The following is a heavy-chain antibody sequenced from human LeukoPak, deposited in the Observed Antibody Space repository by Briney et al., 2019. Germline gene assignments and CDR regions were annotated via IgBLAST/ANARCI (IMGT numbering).Heavy chain of an antibody. CDR1: GGSISSSSYY. Sequence: SETLSLTCTVSGGSISSSSYYWGWIRQPPGKGLEWIGSIYYSGSTYYNPSLKSRVTISVDTSKNQFSLKLSSVTAADTAVYYCARQPMIVVDPTPRGHFDYWGQGTLVTVSS. J-gene: IGHJ4*02. CDR2: IYYSGST. CDR3: ARQPMIVVDPTPRGHFDY. V-gene: IGHV4-39*01. D-gene: IGHD3-22*01.